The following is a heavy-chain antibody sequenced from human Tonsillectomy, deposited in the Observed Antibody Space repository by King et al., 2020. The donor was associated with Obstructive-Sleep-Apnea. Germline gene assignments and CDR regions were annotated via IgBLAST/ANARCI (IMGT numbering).Heavy chain of an antibody. J-gene: IGHJ5*02. V-gene: IGHV1-69*01. Sequence: VQLVESGAEVKKPGSSVKVSCKASGGTFSSYAISWVRQAPGQGLEWMGGIIPIFGTANYAQKFQGRVTITADESTSTAYMELSSLRSEDTAVYYCAGDLLYSSSSPNNWFDPWGQGTLVTVSS. D-gene: IGHD6-6*01. CDR1: GGTFSSYA. CDR2: IIPIFGTA. CDR3: AGDLLYSSSSPNNWFDP.